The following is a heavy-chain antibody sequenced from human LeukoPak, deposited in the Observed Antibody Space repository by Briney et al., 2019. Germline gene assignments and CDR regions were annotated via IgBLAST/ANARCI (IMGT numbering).Heavy chain of an antibody. V-gene: IGHV4-38-2*01. D-gene: IGHD2-2*01. CDR2: IYHSGST. J-gene: IGHJ5*02. CDR3: ASQYCSSTSCSDWFDP. CDR1: GYSISSGYY. Sequence: SETLSLTCAVSGYSISSGYYWGWIRQPPGKGLEWIGSIYHSGSTYYNPSLKSRVTISVDTSKNQFSLKLSSVTAADTAVYYCASQYCSSTSCSDWFDPWGQGTLVTVSS.